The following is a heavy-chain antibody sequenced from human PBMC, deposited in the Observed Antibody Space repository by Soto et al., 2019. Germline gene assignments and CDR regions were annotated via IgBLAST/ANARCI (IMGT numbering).Heavy chain of an antibody. CDR1: GGSISSGGYY. J-gene: IGHJ2*01. Sequence: QVQLQESGPGLVKPSQTLSLTCTVSGGSISSGGYYWSWIRQHPGKGLEWIGYIYYSGSTYYNPSLKSRVTIAVDTSKNQFSLKLSSVTAADTAAYYCARGVTRVRGPCWYFDLWGRGTLVTVSS. D-gene: IGHD3-10*01. CDR2: IYYSGST. CDR3: ARGVTRVRGPCWYFDL. V-gene: IGHV4-31*03.